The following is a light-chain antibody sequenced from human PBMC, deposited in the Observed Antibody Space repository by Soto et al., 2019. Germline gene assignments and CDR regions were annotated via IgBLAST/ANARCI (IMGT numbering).Light chain of an antibody. Sequence: QFALAQPPSASGSPGQSVTISCTGTSSDVGGYNYVSWYQQHPGKAPKLVIFEVNKRPSGVPDRFSGSKSGNTASLTVSGLQTEDEADYYCNSYAGSNSFVFGTGTKVTVL. J-gene: IGLJ1*01. CDR2: EVN. CDR3: NSYAGSNSFV. V-gene: IGLV2-8*01. CDR1: SSDVGGYNY.